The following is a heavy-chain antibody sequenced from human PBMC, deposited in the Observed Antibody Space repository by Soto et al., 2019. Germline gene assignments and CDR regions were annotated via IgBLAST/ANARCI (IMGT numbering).Heavy chain of an antibody. CDR1: GFIFSSYE. D-gene: IGHD2-15*01. CDR2: ISSSATTI. J-gene: IGHJ1*01. Sequence: PGGSLRLSCAASGFIFSSYEMNWVRQAPGKGLEWVSYISSSATTIYYADSVKGRFTISRDNAKNSLYLQMNSVRADDTAVYYCAREVVRYGFQNWGQGTLVTVSS. V-gene: IGHV3-48*03. CDR3: AREVVRYGFQN.